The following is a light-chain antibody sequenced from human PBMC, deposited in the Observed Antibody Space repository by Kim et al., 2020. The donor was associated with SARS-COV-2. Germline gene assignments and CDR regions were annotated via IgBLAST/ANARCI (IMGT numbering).Light chain of an antibody. CDR1: SNDIGAYNY. V-gene: IGLV2-14*03. Sequence: QSITISCTGTSNDIGAYNYVSWYQHHPGKAPKLMIYDVTMRPSGVSNHFSGSKSGNTASLTISGLQAEDEADYYCSSWTSSNTLVFGGGTKLTVL. CDR2: DVT. CDR3: SSWTSSNTLV. J-gene: IGLJ2*01.